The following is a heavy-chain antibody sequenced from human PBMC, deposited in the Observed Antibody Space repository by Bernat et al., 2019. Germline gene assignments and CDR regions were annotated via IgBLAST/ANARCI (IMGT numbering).Heavy chain of an antibody. CDR2: IYTSGST. J-gene: IGHJ2*01. CDR1: GGSISSGSYY. CDR3: ARAYYDYVWVSKSHPSDWYFDL. V-gene: IGHV4-61*02. Sequence: QVQLQESGPGLVKPSQTLSLTCTVSGGSISSGSYYWSWIRQPAGKGLEWIGRIYTSGSTNYNPSLKSRVTISVDTSKNQFSLKLSSVTAADTAVYYCARAYYDYVWVSKSHPSDWYFDLWGRGTLVTVSS. D-gene: IGHD3-16*01.